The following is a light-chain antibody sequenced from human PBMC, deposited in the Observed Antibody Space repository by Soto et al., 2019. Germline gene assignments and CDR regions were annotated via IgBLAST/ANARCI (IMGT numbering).Light chain of an antibody. Sequence: IVFTQSPGHLSLSPLQPAALSCRASQSLSSSFLAWYQQKPGQAPRLLIYGASSRAAGVPDRFSGSWSGTDFTLTISRLEPEDFAVYHCQLYGRSPPTFGQGTRLEIK. V-gene: IGKV3-20*01. CDR3: QLYGRSPPT. CDR2: GAS. J-gene: IGKJ5*01. CDR1: QSLSSSF.